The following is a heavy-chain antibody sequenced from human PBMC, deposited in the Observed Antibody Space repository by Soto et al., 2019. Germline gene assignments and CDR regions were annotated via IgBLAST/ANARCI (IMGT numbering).Heavy chain of an antibody. D-gene: IGHD2-21*02. Sequence: EVQLVESGGGLVQPGGSLRLSCAASGFTFSSYEMNWVRQAPGKGLEWVSYISSSGSTIYYADSVKGRFTISRDNAKNSLYLQMNSLRAEDTAVYYCARDYACGGDCYDRLDAFDIWGQGTMVTVSS. V-gene: IGHV3-48*03. CDR1: GFTFSSYE. CDR2: ISSSGSTI. J-gene: IGHJ3*02. CDR3: ARDYACGGDCYDRLDAFDI.